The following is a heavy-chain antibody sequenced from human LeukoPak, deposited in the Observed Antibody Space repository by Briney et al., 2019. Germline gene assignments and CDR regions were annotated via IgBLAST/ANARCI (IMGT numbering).Heavy chain of an antibody. Sequence: PGGSLRLSCAASGFTFRSYEMNWVRQAPEKGLEWVSYISSSGSTIYYADSVKGRFTISRDNAKNSLYLQMNSLRAEDTAVYYCARFSSLWFDPWGQRTLVTVSS. CDR1: GFTFRSYE. J-gene: IGHJ5*02. D-gene: IGHD2-2*01. CDR2: ISSSGSTI. CDR3: ARFSSLWFDP. V-gene: IGHV3-48*03.